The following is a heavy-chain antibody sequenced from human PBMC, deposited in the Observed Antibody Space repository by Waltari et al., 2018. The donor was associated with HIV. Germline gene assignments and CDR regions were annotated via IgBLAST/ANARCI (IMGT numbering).Heavy chain of an antibody. V-gene: IGHV4-61*01. CDR1: GGSVSNGRYY. CDR2: VYYSGST. J-gene: IGHJ5*02. CDR3: ARFYPDTIFGANWFDP. Sequence: QVQLQESGPGLVKPSETLSLTCTVSGGSVSNGRYYWSWIRQPPGKGLEWIGYVYYSGSTKYNPSLESRVTISIDTSKNQFSLKMNSVTAADTAVFYCARFYPDTIFGANWFDPWGQGTLVTVSS. D-gene: IGHD3-3*01.